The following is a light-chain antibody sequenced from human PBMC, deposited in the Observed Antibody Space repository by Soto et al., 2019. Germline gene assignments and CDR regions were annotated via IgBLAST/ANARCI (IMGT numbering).Light chain of an antibody. CDR1: QSISSY. Sequence: DIQMTQSPSSLSASVGDRVTITCRSSQSISSYLNWYQQKPGKAPKLLIYAASSLQSGVPSRFSGSGSGTDFTLTISSLQPEDFATYYCQQNYRTPPWTFGQGTKVEI. V-gene: IGKV1-39*01. CDR2: AAS. J-gene: IGKJ1*01. CDR3: QQNYRTPPWT.